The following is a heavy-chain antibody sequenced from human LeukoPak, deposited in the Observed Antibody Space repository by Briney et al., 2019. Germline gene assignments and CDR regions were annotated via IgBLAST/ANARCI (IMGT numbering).Heavy chain of an antibody. Sequence: GGSLRLSCAASGFTFSSYGMHWVRQAPGKGLEWVAFIRYDGSNKYYADSVKGRFTISRDNSKNTLYLQMNSLRAEDTAVYYCARDWHYYDISGYRTGDHWGQGTLVTVSS. CDR3: ARDWHYYDISGYRTGDH. J-gene: IGHJ4*02. V-gene: IGHV3-30*02. CDR1: GFTFSSYG. D-gene: IGHD3-22*01. CDR2: IRYDGSNK.